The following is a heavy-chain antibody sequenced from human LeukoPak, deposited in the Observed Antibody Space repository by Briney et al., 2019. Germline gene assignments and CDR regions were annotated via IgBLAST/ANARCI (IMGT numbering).Heavy chain of an antibody. Sequence: SVKVSCKASGGTFSSYAVSWMRQAPGQGLEWMGGIIPIFGTANYAQKFQGRVTITADESTSTAYMELRRLRSDDTAVYYCASGYYSDGSGYSPADYWGQGTRVTVSS. CDR1: GGTFSSYA. CDR3: ASGYYSDGSGYSPADY. J-gene: IGHJ4*02. CDR2: IIPIFGTA. V-gene: IGHV1-69*13. D-gene: IGHD3-22*01.